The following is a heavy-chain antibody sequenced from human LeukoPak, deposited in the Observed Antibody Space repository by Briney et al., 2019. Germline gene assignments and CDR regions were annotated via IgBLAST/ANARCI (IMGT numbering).Heavy chain of an antibody. D-gene: IGHD1-26*01. V-gene: IGHV3-7*01. CDR3: ARGWQLLEY. CDR1: GFTFTDYW. J-gene: IGHJ4*02. Sequence: PGGSLRLSCAVPGFTFTDYWMSWVRQAPGKGLEWVANIKQDGSEKDYVDSVKGRFTVSRDNFKNSLYLQMNSLRAEDTAVYYCARGWQLLEYWGQGTPVTVSS. CDR2: IKQDGSEK.